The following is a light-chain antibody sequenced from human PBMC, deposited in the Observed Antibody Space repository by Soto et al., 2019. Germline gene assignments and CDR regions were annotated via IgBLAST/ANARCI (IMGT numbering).Light chain of an antibody. CDR3: QQYDNWPPWT. V-gene: IGKV3-15*01. Sequence: EIVITQSPGTLSVSPGEGATLSCRASQSVGSNLAWYQQKPGQAPRLLIYGASTRATAIPARFSGSGSGTEFTLTIRSLQSEDFAVYYCQQYDNWPPWTFGQGTKGDIK. CDR1: QSVGSN. J-gene: IGKJ1*01. CDR2: GAS.